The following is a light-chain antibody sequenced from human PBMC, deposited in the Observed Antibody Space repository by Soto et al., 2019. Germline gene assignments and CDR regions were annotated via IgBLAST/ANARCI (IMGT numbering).Light chain of an antibody. Sequence: QSALTQPASVSGSPGQSIALSCSGSTSDVGGYNYVSWYQQYPGKAPKLILYGVSDRPSGVSDRFSGSKSGNTASLIISGLQAEDEAHYYCSSYTASTTLFGGGTKLTVL. J-gene: IGLJ2*01. V-gene: IGLV2-14*03. CDR3: SSYTASTTL. CDR2: GVS. CDR1: TSDVGGYNY.